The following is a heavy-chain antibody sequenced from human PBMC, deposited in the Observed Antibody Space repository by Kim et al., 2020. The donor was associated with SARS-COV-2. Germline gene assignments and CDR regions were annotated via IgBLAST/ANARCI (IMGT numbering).Heavy chain of an antibody. Sequence: SETLSLTCAVYGGSFSGYYWSWIRQPPGKGLEWIGEINHSGSTNYNPSLKIRVTISVDTSKNQFSLKLSSVTAADTAVYYCASGGVSDYWGQGTLVTVSS. CDR3: ASGGVSDY. V-gene: IGHV4-34*01. CDR2: INHSGST. D-gene: IGHD3-10*01. J-gene: IGHJ4*02. CDR1: GGSFSGYY.